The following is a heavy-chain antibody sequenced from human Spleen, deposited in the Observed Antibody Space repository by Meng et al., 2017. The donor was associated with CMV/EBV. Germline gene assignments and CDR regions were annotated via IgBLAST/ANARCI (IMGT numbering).Heavy chain of an antibody. CDR1: GFTLSSYW. Sequence: GGSMRLSCAASGFTLSSYWMTWVRQAPGKGLEWVANIKHDGSDKYYVDSVKGRFTISRDNAKNSLHLQMNSLRGEDTAMYYCAKDSYSKGDYWGHGTLVTVSS. CDR2: IKHDGSDK. D-gene: IGHD4-11*01. J-gene: IGHJ4*01. CDR3: AKDSYSKGDY. V-gene: IGHV3-7*01.